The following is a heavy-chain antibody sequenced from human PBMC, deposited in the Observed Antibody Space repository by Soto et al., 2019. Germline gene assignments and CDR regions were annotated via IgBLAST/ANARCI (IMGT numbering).Heavy chain of an antibody. Sequence: QVQLQESGPGLVKPSETLSLTCTVSGGSISSYYWSWIRQPPGKGLEWIGYIYYSGSTNYNPSLNSRVTISVDTSKNQFSLKLSSVTAADTAVYYCARDNGYSYGYTLDHWGQGTLVTVSS. CDR1: GGSISSYY. CDR3: ARDNGYSYGYTLDH. V-gene: IGHV4-59*01. D-gene: IGHD5-18*01. CDR2: IYYSGST. J-gene: IGHJ4*02.